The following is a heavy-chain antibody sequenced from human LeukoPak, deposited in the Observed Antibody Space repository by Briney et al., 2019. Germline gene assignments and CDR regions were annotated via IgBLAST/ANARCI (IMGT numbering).Heavy chain of an antibody. J-gene: IGHJ4*02. Sequence: ASVKVSCKASGYTFINYGISWVRQAPGHGLECMGWISAYNGDTNCAQKFQGRVTMSTDTSTGTAYMELRSLRSDDTAVYYCAREAGSGSYYPFDYWGQGTLVTVSS. CDR3: AREAGSGSYYPFDY. D-gene: IGHD3-10*01. CDR1: GYTFINYG. V-gene: IGHV1-18*01. CDR2: ISAYNGDT.